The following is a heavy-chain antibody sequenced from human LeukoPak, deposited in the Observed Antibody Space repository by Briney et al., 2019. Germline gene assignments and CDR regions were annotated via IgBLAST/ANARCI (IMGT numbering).Heavy chain of an antibody. D-gene: IGHD2-2*01. CDR3: AKDPPDCSSTSCYVDPPGTDY. J-gene: IGHJ4*02. CDR1: GFTFSSYA. V-gene: IGHV3-23*01. Sequence: AGSLSLSCAASGFTFSSYAMSWVRQAPGQGLEWVSAISGSGGSTYYSDSVKGRFPISRDNSKNTLYLQMNSLRAEDTAVYYCAKDPPDCSSTSCYVDPPGTDYWGQGTLVTVSS. CDR2: ISGSGGST.